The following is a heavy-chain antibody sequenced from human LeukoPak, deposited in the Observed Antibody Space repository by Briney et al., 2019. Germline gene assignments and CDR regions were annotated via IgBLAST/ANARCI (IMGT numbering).Heavy chain of an antibody. V-gene: IGHV4-59*08. J-gene: IGHJ4*02. CDR1: GGSISSYY. D-gene: IGHD4/OR15-4a*01. Sequence: SETLSLTCTVSGGSISSYYWSWIRQRPGEGLEWMGYIYYSGGTNYNPSLKSRVTISVDTSKNQFSLKLSSVTAADTAVYYCARRSLTTRSYFDYWGQGTLVTVSP. CDR3: ARRSLTTRSYFDY. CDR2: IYYSGGT.